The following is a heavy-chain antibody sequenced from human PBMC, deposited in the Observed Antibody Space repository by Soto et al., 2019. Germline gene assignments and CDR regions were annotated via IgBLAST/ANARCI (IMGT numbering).Heavy chain of an antibody. CDR3: ARPARECSSPGCAN. J-gene: IGHJ4*02. V-gene: IGHV3-7*01. Sequence: PGGSLRLSCVVSGLTFRSYWMSWVRQAPGKGLEWVANINQDGSESYYVDSVKGRFTISRDNAKNSLYLQITSLRAEDTAVYYCARPARECSSPGCANWGQGTLVTVSS. CDR2: INQDGSES. CDR1: GLTFRSYW. D-gene: IGHD2-2*01.